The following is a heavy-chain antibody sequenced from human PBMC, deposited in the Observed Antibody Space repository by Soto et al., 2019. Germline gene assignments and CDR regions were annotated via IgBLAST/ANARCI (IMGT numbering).Heavy chain of an antibody. CDR1: GCTFSSYS. CDR2: ISSSSSTI. V-gene: IGHV3-48*02. Sequence: GGSLRLSCAASGCTFSSYSMNWVRQAPGKGLEWVSYISSSSSTIYYADSVKGRFTISRDNAKNSLYLQMNSLRDEDTAVYYAVVAATRDYYGMDVWGQGTTVTVSS. J-gene: IGHJ6*02. CDR3: VVAATRDYYGMDV. D-gene: IGHD2-15*01.